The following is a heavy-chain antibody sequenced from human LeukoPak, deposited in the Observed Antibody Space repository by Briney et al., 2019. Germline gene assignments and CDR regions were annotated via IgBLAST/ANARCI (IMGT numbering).Heavy chain of an antibody. V-gene: IGHV1-46*01. J-gene: IGHJ4*02. D-gene: IGHD5-24*01. CDR1: GYTFTSYH. CDR2: INPSDGST. Sequence: GASVKVSCKASGYTFTSYHMHWVRQAPGQGLEWMGTINPSDGSTKYAQKFQGRVTMTSDMSTTTVYMELSSLRSEDTAVYYCARDREKIWRRSYFDYWGQGTLVTVSS. CDR3: ARDREKIWRRSYFDY.